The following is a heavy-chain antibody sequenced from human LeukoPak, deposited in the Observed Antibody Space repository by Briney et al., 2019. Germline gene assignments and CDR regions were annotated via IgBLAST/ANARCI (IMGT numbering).Heavy chain of an antibody. CDR2: INHSGST. CDR3: ARAYADYSNYGY. Sequence: PSETLSLTCAVYGGSFSGYYWSWIRQPPGKGLEWIGEINHSGSTNYNPSLKSRVTISVDTSKNQFSLKLSSVTAADTAVYYCARAYADYSNYGYWGQGTLVTVSS. D-gene: IGHD4-11*01. V-gene: IGHV4-34*01. CDR1: GGSFSGYY. J-gene: IGHJ4*02.